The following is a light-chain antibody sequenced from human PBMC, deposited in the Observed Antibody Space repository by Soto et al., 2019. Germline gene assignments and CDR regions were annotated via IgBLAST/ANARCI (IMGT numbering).Light chain of an antibody. CDR2: DVN. J-gene: IGLJ1*01. CDR1: SSDVGAFNY. CDR3: CSFASSSTYV. V-gene: IGLV2-11*01. Sequence: SVLTQPRSVSGSPGQSVTISCTGTSSDVGAFNYVSWYQQHPGKAPKLMIYDVNQRPSGVPDRFSGSKSGNTASLTISGLQAEDEADYYCCSFASSSTYVFGTGTKGTVL.